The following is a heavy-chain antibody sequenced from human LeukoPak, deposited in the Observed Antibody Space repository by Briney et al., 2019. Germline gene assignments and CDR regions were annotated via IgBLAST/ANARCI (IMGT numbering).Heavy chain of an antibody. Sequence: ASVKVSCKASGYTFTSYYMHWVRQAPGQGLEWMGIINPSGGSTSYAQKFQGRVTMTRDTSTSTVYMELGSLRSEDTAVYYCARSRPRYCSSTSCSPSARGIDPWGQGTLVTVSS. J-gene: IGHJ5*02. CDR2: INPSGGST. CDR1: GYTFTSYY. V-gene: IGHV1-46*01. D-gene: IGHD2-2*01. CDR3: ARSRPRYCSSTSCSPSARGIDP.